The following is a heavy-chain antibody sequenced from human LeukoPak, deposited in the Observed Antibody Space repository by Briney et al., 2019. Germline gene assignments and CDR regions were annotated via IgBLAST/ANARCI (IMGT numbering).Heavy chain of an antibody. Sequence: GGSLRLFCAASGFTLSTYAMTWVRQAPGKGLEWVSTISSSGGTTYYADSVKGRFTISRDSSKTTYLQMNSLRAEDTAVYYCAKDRREYGDYANFDYWGQGTLVTVSS. CDR1: GFTLSTYA. D-gene: IGHD4-17*01. CDR3: AKDRREYGDYANFDY. CDR2: ISSSGGTT. V-gene: IGHV3-23*01. J-gene: IGHJ4*02.